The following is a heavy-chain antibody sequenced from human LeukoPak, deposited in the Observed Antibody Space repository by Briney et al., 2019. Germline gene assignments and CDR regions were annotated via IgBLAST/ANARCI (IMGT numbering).Heavy chain of an antibody. CDR3: ARTPTDSGYGSRYDY. CDR1: GYTFTGYY. V-gene: IGHV1-2*02. CDR2: INPNSGGT. Sequence: GASVKVSCNTFGYTFTGYYMHWVRQAPGQGLEWMGWINPNSGGTNYAQKFQGRVTMTRDTSISTAYMEVSRLRSDDTAVYYCARTPTDSGYGSRYDYWGQGTLVTVSS. D-gene: IGHD5-12*01. J-gene: IGHJ4*02.